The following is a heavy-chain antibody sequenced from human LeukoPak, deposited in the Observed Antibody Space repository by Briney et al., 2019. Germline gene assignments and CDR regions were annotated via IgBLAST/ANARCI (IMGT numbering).Heavy chain of an antibody. CDR3: ARGVYYDFWSGYFAGGAIDHYYMDV. D-gene: IGHD3-3*01. CDR2: ISSSSSTI. J-gene: IGHJ6*03. CDR1: GFTFSSYS. V-gene: IGHV3-48*01. Sequence: GGSLRLSCAASGFTFSSYSMNWVRQAPGKGLEWVSYISSSSSTIYYADSVKGRFTISRDNAKNSLYLQMNSLRAEDTAVYYCARGVYYDFWSGYFAGGAIDHYYMDVWGKGTTVTVSS.